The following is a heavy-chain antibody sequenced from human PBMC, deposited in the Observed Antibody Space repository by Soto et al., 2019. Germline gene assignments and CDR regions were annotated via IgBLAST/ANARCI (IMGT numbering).Heavy chain of an antibody. J-gene: IGHJ5*02. D-gene: IGHD2-2*01. V-gene: IGHV1-18*01. CDR3: ARTIVAEPAALNWFDP. CDR1: GYTFTSYG. CDR2: IRPYNGNT. Sequence: QVQLVQSGAELKKPGASVKVSCKTSGYTFTSYGISWVRQAPGQGLEWMGWIRPYNGNTNYAQKFQGKVTMTTDTSTNTAYMKLRSLRSDDTAVYYCARTIVAEPAALNWFDPWGQGTLVSVSS.